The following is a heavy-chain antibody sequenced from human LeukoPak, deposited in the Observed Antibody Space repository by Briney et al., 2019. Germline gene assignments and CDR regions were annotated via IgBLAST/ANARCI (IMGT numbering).Heavy chain of an antibody. Sequence: PSETLSLTCTVSGGSISSSRYYWGWIRQPPGKGLEWIGSIYYSGNTYHNPSLKSRVTISVDTSKNQFSLKLSSVTAADTAVYYCARGVVRARGSYSQLVWFDPWGQGTLVTVSS. D-gene: IGHD1-26*01. CDR3: ARGVVRARGSYSQLVWFDP. CDR1: GGSISSSRYY. CDR2: IYYSGNT. J-gene: IGHJ5*02. V-gene: IGHV4-39*07.